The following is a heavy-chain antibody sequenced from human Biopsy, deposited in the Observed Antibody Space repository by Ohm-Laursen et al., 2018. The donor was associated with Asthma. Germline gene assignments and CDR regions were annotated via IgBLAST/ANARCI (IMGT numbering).Heavy chain of an antibody. D-gene: IGHD4-17*01. J-gene: IGHJ5*02. CDR3: ARTTYGHDGFDP. Sequence: SQTLSLTCTVSGGSISNSNYYWSWIRQHPVKGLEWIGHIYYSGSTYYNPSLKSRVSISLDTSKNRFSLSLTSVTAADTAVYYCARTTYGHDGFDPWGQRTLVTVSS. CDR1: GGSISNSNYY. V-gene: IGHV4-31*03. CDR2: IYYSGST.